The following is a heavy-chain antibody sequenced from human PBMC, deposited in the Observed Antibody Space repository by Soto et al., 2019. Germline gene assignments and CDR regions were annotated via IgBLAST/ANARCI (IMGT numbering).Heavy chain of an antibody. CDR3: ARESYGSSSWYLGYYYGMDV. V-gene: IGHV1-46*01. CDR2: INPSGGST. J-gene: IGHJ6*02. CDR1: GYTFTSYY. Sequence: GASVKVSCKASGYTFTSYYMHWVRQAPGQGLEWMGIINPSGGSTSYAQKFQGRVTMTRDTSTSTVYMELGSLRSEDTAVYYCARESYGSSSWYLGYYYGMDVWGQGTTVTVSS. D-gene: IGHD6-13*01.